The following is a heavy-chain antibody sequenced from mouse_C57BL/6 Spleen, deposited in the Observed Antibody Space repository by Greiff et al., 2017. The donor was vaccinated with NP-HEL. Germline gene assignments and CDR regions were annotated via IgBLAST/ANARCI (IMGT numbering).Heavy chain of an antibody. V-gene: IGHV1-54*01. CDR3: ARETGTEAMDY. D-gene: IGHD4-1*01. CDR2: INPGSGGT. Sequence: QVQLQQSGAELVRPGTSVKVSCKASGYAFTNYLIEWVKQRPGQGLEWIGVINPGSGGTNYNEKFKGKATLTADKSSSTAYMQLSSLTSDDSAVYFCARETGTEAMDYWGQGTSVTVSS. J-gene: IGHJ4*01. CDR1: GYAFTNYL.